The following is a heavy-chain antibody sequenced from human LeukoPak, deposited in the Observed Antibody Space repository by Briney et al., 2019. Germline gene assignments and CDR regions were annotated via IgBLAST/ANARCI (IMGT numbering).Heavy chain of an antibody. J-gene: IGHJ2*01. CDR3: AATSIAVAAWYFDL. CDR2: IYYSGST. D-gene: IGHD6-19*01. Sequence: SETLSLTCTVSGGSINNYYWSWIRQPPGKGLEWIGYIYYSGSTNYNPSLKSRVTISVDTSKNQFSLKLSSVTAADTAVYYCAATSIAVAAWYFDLWGRGTLVTVSS. V-gene: IGHV4-59*08. CDR1: GGSINNYY.